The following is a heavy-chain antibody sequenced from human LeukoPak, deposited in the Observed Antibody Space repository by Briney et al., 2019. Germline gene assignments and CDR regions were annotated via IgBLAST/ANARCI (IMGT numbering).Heavy chain of an antibody. J-gene: IGHJ4*02. CDR2: FDPEDGET. V-gene: IGHV1-24*01. CDR3: ATPSGYSSGWVGDY. D-gene: IGHD6-19*01. Sequence: GASVKVSCKGSGYTLTELSMHWVRQAPGKGLEWMGGFDPEDGETFYAQEFQGSVTMTEDTSTDTAYMELSSLRSEDTAVYYCATPSGYSSGWVGDYWGQGTLVTVSS. CDR1: GYTLTELS.